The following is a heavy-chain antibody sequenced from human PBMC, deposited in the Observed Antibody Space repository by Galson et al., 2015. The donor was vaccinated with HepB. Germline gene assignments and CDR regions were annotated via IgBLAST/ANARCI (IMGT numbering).Heavy chain of an antibody. V-gene: IGHV4-34*01. Sequence: TLSLTCAVYGGSFSGYYWSWIRQPPGKGLEWIGEINHSGSTNYNPSLKSRVTISVDTSKNQFSLKLSSVTAADTAVYYCARGHWGVATIGGMDVWGQGTTVTVSS. J-gene: IGHJ6*02. D-gene: IGHD5-12*01. CDR1: GGSFSGYY. CDR3: ARGHWGVATIGGMDV. CDR2: INHSGST.